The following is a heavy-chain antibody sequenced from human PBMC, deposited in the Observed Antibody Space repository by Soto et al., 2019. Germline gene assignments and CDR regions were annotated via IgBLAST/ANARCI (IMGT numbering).Heavy chain of an antibody. V-gene: IGHV1-46*03. D-gene: IGHD2-2*01. Sequence: GASVKVSCKASGYTFTSYYMHWVRQAPGQGLERMGIINPSGGSTSYAQKFQGRVTMTRDTPTSTVYMELSSLRSEDTAVYYCAITSCSSTSCYPYYMDVWGKGTTVTVSS. CDR1: GYTFTSYY. CDR2: INPSGGST. J-gene: IGHJ6*03. CDR3: AITSCSSTSCYPYYMDV.